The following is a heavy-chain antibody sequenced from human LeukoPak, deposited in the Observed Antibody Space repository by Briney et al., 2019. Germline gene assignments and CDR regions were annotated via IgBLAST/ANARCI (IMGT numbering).Heavy chain of an antibody. V-gene: IGHV3-23*01. Sequence: GGSLRLSCAASGFTFSSYAMSWVRQAPGKGLEWVSAISGSGGSTYYADSVKGRLTISRDNSKNTLYLQMNSLRAADTAVYYCAKIGYCSGGSCYSEAFDIWGQGTMVTVSS. J-gene: IGHJ3*02. CDR3: AKIGYCSGGSCYSEAFDI. CDR1: GFTFSSYA. CDR2: ISGSGGST. D-gene: IGHD2-15*01.